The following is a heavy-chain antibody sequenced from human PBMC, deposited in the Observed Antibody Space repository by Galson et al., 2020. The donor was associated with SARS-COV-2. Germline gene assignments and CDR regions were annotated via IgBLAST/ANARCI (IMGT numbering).Heavy chain of an antibody. CDR2: INPSGGST. CDR1: GYTFTSYY. Sequence: ASVKVSCKASGYTFTSYYMHWVRQAPGQGLEWMGIINPSGGSTSYAQKFQGRVTMTRDTSTSTVYMELSSLRSEDTAVYYCARDSGNYDSSGYYASWDYWGQGTLVTVSS. J-gene: IGHJ4*02. V-gene: IGHV1-46*01. D-gene: IGHD3-22*01. CDR3: ARDSGNYDSSGYYASWDY.